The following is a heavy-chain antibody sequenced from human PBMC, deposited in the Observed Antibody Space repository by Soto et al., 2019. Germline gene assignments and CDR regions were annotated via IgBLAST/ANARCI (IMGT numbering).Heavy chain of an antibody. J-gene: IGHJ6*03. CDR2: IKQDGSEK. CDR3: ARYTGYSSSWYVGGYYYMDV. V-gene: IGHV3-7*01. D-gene: IGHD6-13*01. Sequence: PGGSLRLSCAASGFTFSSYWMSWVRQAPGKGLEWVANIKQDGSEKYYVDSVKGRFTISRDNAKNSLYLQMNSLRAEDTAVYYCARYTGYSSSWYVGGYYYMDVWGKGTTVTVSS. CDR1: GFTFSSYW.